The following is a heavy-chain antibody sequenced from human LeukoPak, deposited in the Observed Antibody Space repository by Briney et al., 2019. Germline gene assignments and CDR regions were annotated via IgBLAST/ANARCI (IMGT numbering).Heavy chain of an antibody. V-gene: IGHV4-59*12. CDR1: GGSIGTYY. CDR2: IYHSGST. D-gene: IGHD3-16*01. CDR3: ARMGEFHTGHYYYYMDV. Sequence: PSETLSLTCTVSGGSIGTYYWSWLRQSPGKGLEWIGYIYHSGSTNYNPSLQSRVTMSVDTSKNQFSLKLSSVTAADTAVYSCARMGEFHTGHYYYYMDVWGKGTTVTVSS. J-gene: IGHJ6*03.